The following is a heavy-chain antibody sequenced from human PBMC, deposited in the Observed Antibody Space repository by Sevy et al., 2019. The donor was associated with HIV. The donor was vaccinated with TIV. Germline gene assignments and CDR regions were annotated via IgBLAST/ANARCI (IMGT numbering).Heavy chain of an antibody. J-gene: IGHJ4*02. CDR3: ARDSDGSGHYYSDYFDY. CDR1: GYTFTTYP. CDR2: ISTYSGET. D-gene: IGHD3-22*01. Sequence: ASVKVSCKASGYTFTTYPIGWVRQAPGRGLEWMGWISTYSGETRDAQKFQGRATMTTDTSTSTAYLELRSLRSDDTAVYYCARDSDGSGHYYSDYFDYWGQGTLVTVSS. V-gene: IGHV1-18*01.